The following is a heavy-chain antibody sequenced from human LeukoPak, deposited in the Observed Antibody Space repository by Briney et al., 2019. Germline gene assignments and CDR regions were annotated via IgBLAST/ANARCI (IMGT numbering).Heavy chain of an antibody. CDR1: GFTFSSYW. CDR2: IKEDGSKK. D-gene: IGHD3-16*02. V-gene: IGHV3-7*01. J-gene: IGHJ4*02. CDR3: ARDGGPFWGSYRVCGDY. Sequence: GGSLRLSCADSGFTFSSYWMSWVRQAPGKRLEWVANIKEDGSKKYYVDSVKGRFTISRDNAKNSLYLQMNSLRAEDTAVYYCARDGGPFWGSYRVCGDYWGQGTLVTVSS.